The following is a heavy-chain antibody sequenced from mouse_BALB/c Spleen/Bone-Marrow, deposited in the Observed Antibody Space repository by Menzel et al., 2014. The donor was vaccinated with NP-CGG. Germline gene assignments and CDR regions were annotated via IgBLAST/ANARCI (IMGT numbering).Heavy chain of an antibody. CDR1: DYTFTTYW. CDR3: ARRTLAMDY. J-gene: IGHJ4*01. V-gene: IGHV1-52*01. CDR2: IDPSTSET. Sequence: QVQLQQSGPDLVWPGSSVKMSCKASDYTFTTYWMHWVKQRPGQGLEWIGMIDPSTSETRLNQKFKDKATLIVDKSSNTAYMQLSSLTSEDSAVYYCARRTLAMDYWGQGTSVTVSS.